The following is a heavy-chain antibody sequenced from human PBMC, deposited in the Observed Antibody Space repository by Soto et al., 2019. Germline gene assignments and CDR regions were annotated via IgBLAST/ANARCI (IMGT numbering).Heavy chain of an antibody. V-gene: IGHV4-31*03. D-gene: IGHD6-19*01. J-gene: IGHJ5*02. CDR3: ARDRGWYGNWFDP. CDR2: IYYSGST. CDR1: GGSISSGGYY. Sequence: QVQLQESGPGLVKPSQTLSLTCTVSGGSISSGGYYWSWIRQHPGKGLEWIGYIYYSGSTYYSPSLKSRVTISVDTSKNQFSLKLSSVTAADTAVYYCARDRGWYGNWFDPWGQGTLVTVSS.